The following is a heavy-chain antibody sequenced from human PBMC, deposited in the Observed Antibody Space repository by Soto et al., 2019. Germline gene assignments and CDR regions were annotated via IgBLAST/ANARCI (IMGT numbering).Heavy chain of an antibody. Sequence: ASGKVSCKASRYTFTSYYINWVRQATGQGVEGLGCMHPKSGNTGYALNFQGRVTMTRTTSISTAYMELSSMRSEDTAVYYCARGRGKNVAGAGRGWFDPWGQGTLVTVSS. J-gene: IGHJ5*02. CDR2: MHPKSGNT. D-gene: IGHD6-19*01. V-gene: IGHV1-8*01. CDR3: ARGRGKNVAGAGRGWFDP. CDR1: RYTFTSYY.